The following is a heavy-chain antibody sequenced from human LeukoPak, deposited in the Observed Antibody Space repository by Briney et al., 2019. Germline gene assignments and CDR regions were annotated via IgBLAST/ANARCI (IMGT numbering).Heavy chain of an antibody. CDR1: GFTFSSYG. V-gene: IGHV3-30*02. D-gene: IGHD1-26*01. Sequence: GGSLRLSCAASGFTFSSYGMHWVRQAPGKGLEWVAFIRYDGSNKYYADSVKGRFAISRDNAKNSLYLQMNSLRAEDTAVYYCARAGSGRSPDWFDPWGQGTLVTVSS. CDR2: IRYDGSNK. J-gene: IGHJ5*02. CDR3: ARAGSGRSPDWFDP.